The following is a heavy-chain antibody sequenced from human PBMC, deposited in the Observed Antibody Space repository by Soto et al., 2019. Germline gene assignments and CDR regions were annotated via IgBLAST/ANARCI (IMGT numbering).Heavy chain of an antibody. V-gene: IGHV3-30*04. J-gene: IGHJ4*02. CDR2: IFSDGRTA. Sequence: VHRVDSWGGVVQPGKALRLSCVASGFTFSAYAMHWVRQAPGKGLEWVACIFSDGRTAYYAESVKGRFTISRDNSKNTMYLHMNSLAAEDTSVYYCARETRAYEMDYWGQGTLVIVA. D-gene: IGHD5-12*01. CDR3: ARETRAYEMDY. CDR1: GFTFSAYA.